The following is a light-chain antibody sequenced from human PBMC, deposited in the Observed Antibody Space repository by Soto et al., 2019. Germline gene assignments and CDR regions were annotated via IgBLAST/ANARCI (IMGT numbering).Light chain of an antibody. CDR2: DAS. CDR1: QSISSW. Sequence: DIQMTQSPSTLSASVGDRVTITCRASQSISSWLAWYQQKPGKAPKLLIYDASSLESGVPSRFSGSGSGTEFNLTISRLQPDDFATYYCQQYNSYPYTFGQGTKLEIK. CDR3: QQYNSYPYT. V-gene: IGKV1-5*01. J-gene: IGKJ2*01.